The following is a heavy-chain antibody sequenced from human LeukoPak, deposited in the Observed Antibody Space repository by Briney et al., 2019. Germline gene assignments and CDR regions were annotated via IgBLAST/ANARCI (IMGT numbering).Heavy chain of an antibody. CDR3: ATSRVGGAVDWNSFDI. D-gene: IGHD3/OR15-3a*01. Sequence: SETLSLTCAVYGGSFSGYYWSWIRQPPGKGLEWIGEINHSVRINYNPSLKSRVTTSVATSKNHFSLNRDSVTAADTAVYYCATSRVGGAVDWNSFDIWGQGTMVTVSS. CDR1: GGSFSGYY. J-gene: IGHJ3*02. V-gene: IGHV4-34*01. CDR2: INHSVRI.